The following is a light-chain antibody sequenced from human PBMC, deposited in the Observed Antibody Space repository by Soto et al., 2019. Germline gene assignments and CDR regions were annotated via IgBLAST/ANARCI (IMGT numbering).Light chain of an antibody. Sequence: QSALTQPASVSGSPGQSITLSCTGTSSDIGGYKFVSWHQQHTDKAPKLMIYDVSNRPSGVSNRFSGSKSGNTASLTISGLQAEAEDDYYCASYTRSSTLVVFGVRTKLTVL. CDR2: DVS. V-gene: IGLV2-14*03. CDR3: ASYTRSSTLVV. CDR1: SSDIGGYKF. J-gene: IGLJ2*01.